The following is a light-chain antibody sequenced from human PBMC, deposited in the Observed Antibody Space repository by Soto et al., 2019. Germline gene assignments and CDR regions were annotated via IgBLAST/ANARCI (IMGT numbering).Light chain of an antibody. CDR1: QSVSSY. CDR2: DAS. V-gene: IGKV3-11*01. J-gene: IGKJ5*01. Sequence: EIVMTQSPATLSVSPGERATLSCRASQSVSSYLAWYQQKPGQAPRLLIYDASNRATGIPARFSGSGSGTDFTLTISSLEPEDFAVYYCQQYGSSPITFGQGTRLQIK. CDR3: QQYGSSPIT.